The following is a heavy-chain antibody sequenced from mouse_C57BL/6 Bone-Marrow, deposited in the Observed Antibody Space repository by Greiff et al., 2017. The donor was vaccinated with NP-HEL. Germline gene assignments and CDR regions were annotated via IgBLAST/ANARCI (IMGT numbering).Heavy chain of an antibody. CDR3: ARREIYYYGSSYWYFDV. J-gene: IGHJ1*03. V-gene: IGHV1-61*01. CDR2: IYPSDSET. CDR1: GYTFTSYW. Sequence: QVQLQQPGAELVRPGSSVKLSCKASGYTFTSYWMDWVKQRPGQGLEWIGNIYPSDSETHYNQKFKYKATLTVDKSSSTAYMQLSSLTSEDSAVYYCARREIYYYGSSYWYFDVWGTGTTVTVSS. D-gene: IGHD1-1*01.